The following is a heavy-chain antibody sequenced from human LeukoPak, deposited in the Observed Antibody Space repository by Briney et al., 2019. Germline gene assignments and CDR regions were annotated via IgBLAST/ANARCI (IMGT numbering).Heavy chain of an antibody. V-gene: IGHV4-39*01. D-gene: IGHD5-18*01. CDR2: VYYSGST. J-gene: IGHJ6*02. CDR1: GGSISSSRYY. CDR3: AKRYSYGSYYYYYGMDV. Sequence: SETLSLTCTVSGGSISSSRYYWGWIRQPPGKGLEWIGSVYYSGSTYYNPSLKSRVTISVDTSKNQFSLKVSSVTAEDTAVYYCAKRYSYGSYYYYYGMDVWGQGTTVTVSS.